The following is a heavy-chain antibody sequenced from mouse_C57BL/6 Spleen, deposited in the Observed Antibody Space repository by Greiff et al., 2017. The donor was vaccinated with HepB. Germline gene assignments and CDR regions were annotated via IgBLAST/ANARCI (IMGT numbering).Heavy chain of an antibody. D-gene: IGHD1-1*01. CDR2: ISSGSRTI. CDR3: ANYYGSSYEAMDY. Sequence: EVHLVESGGGLVKPGGSLKLSCAASGFTFSDYGMHWVRQSPEKGLEWVAYISSGSRTIYYADTVKGRFTISRDNAKNTLFLQLTSLRSEDTAMYYCANYYGSSYEAMDYWGQGTSVTVSS. V-gene: IGHV5-17*01. J-gene: IGHJ4*01. CDR1: GFTFSDYG.